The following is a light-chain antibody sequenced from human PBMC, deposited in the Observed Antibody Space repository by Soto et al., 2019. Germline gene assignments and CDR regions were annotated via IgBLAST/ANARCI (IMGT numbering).Light chain of an antibody. CDR1: QQISNN. J-gene: IGKJ1*01. Sequence: EIVMPQTRVTLSLSPGERAILSCRASQQISNNLAWYRQSPGQAPTLLIYGASSRATDIPDRFSGSGSGTDFTLTISGLQSDDFALYYCQQYENWPRRFGQGTRWIS. CDR3: QQYENWPRR. V-gene: IGKV3-15*01. CDR2: GAS.